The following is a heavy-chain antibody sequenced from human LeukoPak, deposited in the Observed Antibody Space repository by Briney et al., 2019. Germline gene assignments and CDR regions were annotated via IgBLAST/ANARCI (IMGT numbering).Heavy chain of an antibody. CDR3: AKDRGRYYDSSGHYWGYYFDP. V-gene: IGHV3-23*01. J-gene: IGHJ4*02. Sequence: GGSLRLSCAASGFTFSTYVVNWVRQAPGKGLQWVSTISGSGGSTYYADSVKGRFTIFRDNSKNTLYLQMSSLRVEDTAVYYCAKDRGRYYDSSGHYWGYYFDPGARESWSPSPQ. CDR1: GFTFSTYV. D-gene: IGHD3-22*01. CDR2: ISGSGGST.